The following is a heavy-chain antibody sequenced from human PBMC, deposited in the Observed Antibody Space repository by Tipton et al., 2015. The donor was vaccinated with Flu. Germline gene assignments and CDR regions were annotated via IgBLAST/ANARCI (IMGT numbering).Heavy chain of an antibody. CDR3: ARDTFYHDWITYDDAFDI. J-gene: IGHJ3*02. V-gene: IGHV4-38-2*02. Sequence: TLSLTCTVSADSISSDYYWGWIRRPPGKGLEWIGNIFRTGTTYRNPSLKSRVTISIDRSKNQFSLKLFSVTAADTAVYYCARDTFYHDWITYDDAFDIWGQGKMVSVSS. D-gene: IGHD3-9*01. CDR1: ADSISSDYY. CDR2: IFRTGTT.